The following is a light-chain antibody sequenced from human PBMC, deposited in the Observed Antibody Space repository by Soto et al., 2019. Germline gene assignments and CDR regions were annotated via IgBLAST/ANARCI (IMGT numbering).Light chain of an antibody. Sequence: QSVLTQPASVSGSPGQSITISCIGTSSDVGSYNPLSWYQQHPGKAPKLIIYEGTKRPAGVSNRFSGSKSGNTASLTVSGLQAEDEADYFCCSYAATFSVFGGGTKVTVL. CDR1: SSDVGSYNP. CDR2: EGT. V-gene: IGLV2-23*01. CDR3: CSYAATFSV. J-gene: IGLJ3*02.